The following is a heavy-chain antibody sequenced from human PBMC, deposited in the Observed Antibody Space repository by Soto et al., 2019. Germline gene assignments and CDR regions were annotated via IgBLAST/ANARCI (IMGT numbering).Heavy chain of an antibody. D-gene: IGHD1-1*01. Sequence: GGSLRLSCAASGFTFSSYGMHWVRQAPGKGLEWVAVIWYGGSNKYYADSVKGRFTISRDNSKNTLYLQMNSLRAEDTAVYYCARDGPGTLDYWGPGTLVNVSS. CDR1: GFTFSSYG. V-gene: IGHV3-33*01. J-gene: IGHJ4*02. CDR3: ARDGPGTLDY. CDR2: IWYGGSNK.